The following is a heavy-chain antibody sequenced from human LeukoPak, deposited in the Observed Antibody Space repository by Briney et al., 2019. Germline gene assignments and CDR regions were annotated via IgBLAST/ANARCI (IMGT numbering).Heavy chain of an antibody. D-gene: IGHD2/OR15-2a*01. J-gene: IGHJ6*02. Sequence: PGGSLRLSCAGSGFTFSSHAMTWVRQAAGKGLKWVSTISASGGTTYYADSVKGRFSVSRDNSKDTLYVQMNSLRAEDTATYFCARALSMQTTTAWRGMDVWGQGTTVTVSS. CDR1: GFTFSSHA. CDR2: ISASGGTT. CDR3: ARALSMQTTTAWRGMDV. V-gene: IGHV3-23*01.